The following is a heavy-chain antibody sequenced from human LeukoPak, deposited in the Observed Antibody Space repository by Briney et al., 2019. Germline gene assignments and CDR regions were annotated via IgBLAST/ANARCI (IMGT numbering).Heavy chain of an antibody. Sequence: SGGSLRLSCAASGFTFSSYAMHWVRQAPGKGLVWVSRINSDGSSTSYADSVKGRFTISRDNAKNTLYLQMNSLRAEDTAVYYCARGYYYGSGSSKTMDVWGQGTTVTVSS. D-gene: IGHD3-10*01. CDR2: INSDGSST. CDR3: ARGYYYGSGSSKTMDV. J-gene: IGHJ6*02. CDR1: GFTFSSYA. V-gene: IGHV3-74*01.